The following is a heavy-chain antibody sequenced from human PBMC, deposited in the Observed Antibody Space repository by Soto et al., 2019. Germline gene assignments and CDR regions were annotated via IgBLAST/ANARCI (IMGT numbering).Heavy chain of an antibody. CDR1: GFSLSTSGVG. J-gene: IGHJ4*02. CDR3: AHIPSYGSGGNYYSGFDY. CDR2: IYWDDDK. V-gene: IGHV2-5*02. Sequence: QITLKESGPTLVKPTQTLTLTCTFSGFSLSTSGVGVGWIRQPPGKALEWLALIYWDDDKRYSPSLKSRLTITKDTSKNQVVLTMTNMDPVDTATYYCAHIPSYGSGGNYYSGFDYWGQGTLVTVSS. D-gene: IGHD2-15*01.